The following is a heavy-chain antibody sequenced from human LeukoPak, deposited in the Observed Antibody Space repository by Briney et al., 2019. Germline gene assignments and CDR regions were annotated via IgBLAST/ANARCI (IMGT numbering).Heavy chain of an antibody. CDR1: GYTFTSYG. CDR2: ISAYNGNT. CDR3: ARHPYYYGSGEVSYYFDY. J-gene: IGHJ4*02. V-gene: IGHV1-18*01. D-gene: IGHD3-10*01. Sequence: ASVKVSCKASGYTFTSYGISWVRQAPGQGLEWMGWISAYNGNTNYAQKLQGRVTMTTDTSTSTAYMELRSLRSDDTAVYYCARHPYYYGSGEVSYYFDYWGQGTLVTVSS.